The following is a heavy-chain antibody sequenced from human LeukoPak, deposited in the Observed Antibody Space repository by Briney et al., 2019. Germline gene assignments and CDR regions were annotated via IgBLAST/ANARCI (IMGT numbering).Heavy chain of an antibody. J-gene: IGHJ4*02. CDR2: ISYDGTEK. CDR3: AKNRGSGSPFYFDY. Sequence: GGSLRLSCGASGFTFTSYGMHCVRQAPGKGLEWVAVISYDGTEKYYADSVKGRFTISRDNFKSTLYLQMNSLRPEDTAVYYCAKNRGSGSPFYFDYWGQGTLVTVSS. CDR1: GFTFTSYG. V-gene: IGHV3-30*18. D-gene: IGHD3-10*01.